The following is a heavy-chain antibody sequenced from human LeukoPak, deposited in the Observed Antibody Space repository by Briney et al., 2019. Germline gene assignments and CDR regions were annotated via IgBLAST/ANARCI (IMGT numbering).Heavy chain of an antibody. J-gene: IGHJ4*02. D-gene: IGHD6-13*01. CDR1: GGTFSSYA. CDR3: ARDSSWPPFDY. V-gene: IGHV1-69*04. Sequence: GSSVKVSCKASGGTFSSYAISWVRQAPGQGLEWMGRIIPILGIANYAQKFQGRVTITADKSTSTAYMELSSLRSEDTAVYYCARDSSWPPFDYWGQGTLVTVSS. CDR2: IIPILGIA.